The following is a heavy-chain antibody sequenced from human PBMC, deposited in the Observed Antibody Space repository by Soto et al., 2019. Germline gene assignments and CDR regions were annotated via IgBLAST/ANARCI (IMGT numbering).Heavy chain of an antibody. V-gene: IGHV1-69*13. CDR1: GGALSIDA. Sequence: GALVKVSFKGSGGALSIDASSWVRQAHGQGLEWMGGIIPIFGTANYAQKFQGRVTITADESTSTAYMELSSLRSEDTAVYYCARGPVLRYFDWVPFDPWGQGTPVTVSS. CDR3: ARGPVLRYFDWVPFDP. J-gene: IGHJ5*02. CDR2: IIPIFGTA. D-gene: IGHD3-9*01.